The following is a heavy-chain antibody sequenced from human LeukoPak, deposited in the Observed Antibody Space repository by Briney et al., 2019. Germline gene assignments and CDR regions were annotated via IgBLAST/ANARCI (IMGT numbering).Heavy chain of an antibody. D-gene: IGHD3-10*01. J-gene: IGHJ3*02. CDR2: IYYSGST. V-gene: IGHV4-39*07. CDR1: GGSISSSSYY. Sequence: PSQTLSLTCTVSGGSISSSSYYWGWIRQPPGKGLEWIGSIYYSGSTYYNPSLKSRVTISVDTSKNQFSLKLSSVTAADTAVYYCARRLGLWFGEPAFDIWGQGTMVTVSS. CDR3: ARRLGLWFGEPAFDI.